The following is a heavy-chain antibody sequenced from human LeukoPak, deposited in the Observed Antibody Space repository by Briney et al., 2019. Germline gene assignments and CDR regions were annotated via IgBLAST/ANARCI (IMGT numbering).Heavy chain of an antibody. CDR2: INPNSGGT. CDR1: GYTFTGYY. J-gene: IGHJ5*02. V-gene: IGHV1-2*02. Sequence: ASVKVSCKASGYTFTGYYMHWVRQAPGQGLEWMGWINPNSGGTNYAQKFQGRVTMTRDTSISTAYMELSRLRSDDTAVYYCARNRGKLDRYWFDPWGQGTLVTVSS. D-gene: IGHD1-1*01. CDR3: ARNRGKLDRYWFDP.